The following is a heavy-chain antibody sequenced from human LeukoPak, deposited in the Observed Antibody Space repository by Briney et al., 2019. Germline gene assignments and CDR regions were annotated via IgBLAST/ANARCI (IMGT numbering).Heavy chain of an antibody. Sequence: GGSLRLSCKGSGFTFSNAWMNWVRQAPGKGLEWVGRIKSKPDGETTDYAAPAKGRFTISRDDSQNTVYVQMSSLRTEDTAVYYCSTGGYYFDYWGQGTLVTVSS. J-gene: IGHJ4*02. CDR1: GFTFSNAW. V-gene: IGHV3-15*01. CDR3: STGGYYFDY. CDR2: IKSKPDGETT. D-gene: IGHD3-10*01.